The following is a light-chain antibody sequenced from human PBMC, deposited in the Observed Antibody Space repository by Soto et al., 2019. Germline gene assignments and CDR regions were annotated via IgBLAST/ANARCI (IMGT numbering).Light chain of an antibody. J-gene: IGKJ5*01. CDR2: DAS. CDR3: QQRKHWPPIT. CDR1: QSVSSY. Sequence: EIVLTQSPGTLSLSPGERATLSCRASQSVSSYLAWYQQKPGQAPRLLIYDASNRATGIPARFSGSGSGTEFTLTIGSLEPEDSAVYYCQQRKHWPPITFGQGTRLEIK. V-gene: IGKV3-11*01.